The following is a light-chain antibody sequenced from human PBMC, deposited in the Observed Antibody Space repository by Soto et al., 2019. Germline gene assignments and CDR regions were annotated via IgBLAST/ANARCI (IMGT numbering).Light chain of an antibody. CDR3: SSCAGSDNSKV. J-gene: IGLJ2*01. V-gene: IGLV2-8*01. CDR1: RSDVGSCVY. Sequence: QSALTQPPSASGSPGQSVTISCTGTRSDVGSCVYVSWYQQHPGKAPKLILYEATKRPSGVPDRFSGSRSGNTASLTVSGLQAEDEADYFCSSCAGSDNSKVFGGGTKLTVL. CDR2: EAT.